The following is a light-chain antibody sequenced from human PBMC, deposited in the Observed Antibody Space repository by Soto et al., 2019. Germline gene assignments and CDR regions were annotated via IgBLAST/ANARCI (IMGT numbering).Light chain of an antibody. CDR3: QQSYSTPWT. CDR2: DAS. CDR1: QNVFTW. J-gene: IGKJ1*01. V-gene: IGKV1-5*01. Sequence: DIQMTQSPSTLSASVGDRVTIACRASQNVFTWLAWYQHRPGKAPKLLISDASILESGVPSRFSGSGSGTEFTLTITSLQSDDFATYYCQQSYSTPWTFGQGTKVDIK.